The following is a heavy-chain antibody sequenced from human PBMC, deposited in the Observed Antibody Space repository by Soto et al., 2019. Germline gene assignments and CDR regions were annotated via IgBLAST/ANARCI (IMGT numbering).Heavy chain of an antibody. CDR1: GFTFSSYS. Sequence: GGSLRLSCAASGFTFSSYSMNWVRQAPGKGLEWVSSISSSSSYIYYADSVKGRFTISRDNAKNSLYLQMNSLRAEDTAVYYCARDNRYGSGRTRRPLGGMDVWGQGTTVTVSS. D-gene: IGHD3-10*01. CDR2: ISSSSSYI. CDR3: ARDNRYGSGRTRRPLGGMDV. V-gene: IGHV3-21*01. J-gene: IGHJ6*02.